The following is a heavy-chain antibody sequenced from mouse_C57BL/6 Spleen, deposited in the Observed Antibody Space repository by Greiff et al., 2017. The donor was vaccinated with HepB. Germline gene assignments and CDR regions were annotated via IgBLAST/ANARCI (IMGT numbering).Heavy chain of an antibody. D-gene: IGHD1-1*01. Sequence: EVKLVESGEGLVKPGGSLKLSCAASGFTFSSYAMSWVRQTPEKRLEWVAYISSGGDYIYYADTVKGRFTISIDNARNTLYLQMSSLKSEDTAMYYCTRDRGYGSSGAMDYWGQGTSVTVSS. CDR3: TRDRGYGSSGAMDY. CDR1: GFTFSSYA. J-gene: IGHJ4*01. V-gene: IGHV5-9-1*02. CDR2: ISSGGDYI.